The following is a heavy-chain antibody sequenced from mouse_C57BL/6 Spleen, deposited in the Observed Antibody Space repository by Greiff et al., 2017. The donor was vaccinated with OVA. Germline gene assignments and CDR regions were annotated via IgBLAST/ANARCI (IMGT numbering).Heavy chain of an antibody. CDR2: IDPSDSYT. CDR3: ARSKYYGSSLWWFDV. D-gene: IGHD1-1*01. J-gene: IGHJ1*03. CDR1: GYTFTSYW. V-gene: IGHV1-50*01. Sequence: QVQLQQPGAELVKPGASVKLSCKASGYTFTSYWMQWVKQRPGQGLEWIGEIDPSDSYTNYNQKFKGKATLTVDTSSSTAYMQLSSLTSEDSAVYYCARSKYYGSSLWWFDVWGTGTTVTVSS.